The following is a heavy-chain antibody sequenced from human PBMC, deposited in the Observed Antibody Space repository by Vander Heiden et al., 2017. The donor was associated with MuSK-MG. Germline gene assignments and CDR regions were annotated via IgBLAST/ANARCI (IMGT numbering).Heavy chain of an antibody. CDR1: GLTFSSYS. D-gene: IGHD3-10*01. Sequence: EVQLVESGGGLVKPGGSLRLSCAAAGLTFSSYSMNWVRQATGKGLEWVSSISSSSSYIYYADSVKGRFTISRDNAKNSLYLQMNSLRAEDTAVYYCARDPYYGSGSYYIDFDYWGQGTLVTVSS. CDR2: ISSSSSYI. CDR3: ARDPYYGSGSYYIDFDY. J-gene: IGHJ4*02. V-gene: IGHV3-21*01.